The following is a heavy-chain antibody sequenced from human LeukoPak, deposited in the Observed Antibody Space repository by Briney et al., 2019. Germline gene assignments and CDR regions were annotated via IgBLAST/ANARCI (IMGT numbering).Heavy chain of an antibody. CDR3: ATVVVAATLGSYFDY. V-gene: IGHV1-69*04. CDR1: GGTFSSYA. D-gene: IGHD2-15*01. CDR2: IIPILGIA. Sequence: SVKVSCKASGGTFSSYAISWVRQAPGQGLEWMGRIIPILGIANYAQKFQGRATITADKSTSTAYMELSSLRSEDTAVYYCATVVVAATLGSYFDYWGQGTLVTVSS. J-gene: IGHJ4*02.